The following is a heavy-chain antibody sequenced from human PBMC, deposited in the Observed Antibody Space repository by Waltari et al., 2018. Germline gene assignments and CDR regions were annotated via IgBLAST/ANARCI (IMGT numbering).Heavy chain of an antibody. Sequence: EVQLVESGGGLVQPGGSLRLSCAASGFTFSSYWMSWVRQAPGKGLEWVANIKQDGSEKYYVDSVKGRFTISRDNAKNSLYLQMNSLRAEDTAVYYCARDFSRYSSSLPHGIFDYWGQGTLVTVSS. V-gene: IGHV3-7*01. J-gene: IGHJ4*02. CDR1: GFTFSSYW. CDR2: IKQDGSEK. CDR3: ARDFSRYSSSLPHGIFDY. D-gene: IGHD6-6*01.